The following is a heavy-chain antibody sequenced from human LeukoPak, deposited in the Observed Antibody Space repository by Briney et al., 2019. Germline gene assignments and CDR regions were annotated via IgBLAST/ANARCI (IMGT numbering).Heavy chain of an antibody. J-gene: IGHJ3*02. CDR3: ARVRATTDAFDI. D-gene: IGHD1-26*01. CDR1: GYTFTSYD. V-gene: IGHV1-8*01. Sequence: ASVKVSCKASGYTFTSYDINWVRQATGQGLEWMGWMNPNSGNTGYAQKFQGRVTMTRNTSISTAYMELSSLRSEDTAVYYCARVRATTDAFDIWGQGTMVTVSS. CDR2: MNPNSGNT.